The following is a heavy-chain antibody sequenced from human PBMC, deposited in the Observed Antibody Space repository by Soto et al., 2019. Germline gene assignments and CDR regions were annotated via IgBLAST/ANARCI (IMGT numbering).Heavy chain of an antibody. D-gene: IGHD3-10*01. CDR3: ARGLYREYGHDS. CDR2: INSDGST. V-gene: IGHV3-74*01. CDR1: GFTFGNFW. Sequence: VQLVESGGGLVQPGGSLSLSCAASGFTFGNFWMHWVRQAPGKGLVWVSRINSDGSTSYADSVKGRLTISRDNANNTVYLQMNSLRAEATAVYYCARGLYREYGHDSWGQGALVTVSS. J-gene: IGHJ5*01.